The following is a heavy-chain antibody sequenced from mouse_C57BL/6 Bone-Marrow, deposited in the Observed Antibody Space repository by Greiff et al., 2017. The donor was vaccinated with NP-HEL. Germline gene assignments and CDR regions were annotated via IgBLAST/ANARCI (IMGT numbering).Heavy chain of an antibody. J-gene: IGHJ2*01. V-gene: IGHV5-6*01. CDR1: GFTFSSYG. CDR2: ISSGGSYT. Sequence: EVMLVESGGDLVKPGGSLKLSCAASGFTFSSYGMSWVRQTPDKRLEWVATISSGGSYTYYPDSVKGRFTISRDNAKNTLYLQMSSLKSEDTAMYYCASEGYWGQGTTLTVSS. CDR3: ASEGY.